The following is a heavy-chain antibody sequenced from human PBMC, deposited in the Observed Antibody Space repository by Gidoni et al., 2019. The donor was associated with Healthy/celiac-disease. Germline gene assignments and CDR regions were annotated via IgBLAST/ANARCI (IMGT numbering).Heavy chain of an antibody. Sequence: EVQLVESGGGLVQPGRSLRLSCAASGFTFDDYAMHWVRQAPGKGLEWVSGISWNSGSIGYADSVKGRFTISRDNAKNSLYLQMNSLRAEDTALYYCAKDRHFDWLLQEGDFDIWGQGTMVTVSS. V-gene: IGHV3-9*01. CDR2: ISWNSGSI. D-gene: IGHD3-9*01. J-gene: IGHJ3*02. CDR1: GFTFDDYA. CDR3: AKDRHFDWLLQEGDFDI.